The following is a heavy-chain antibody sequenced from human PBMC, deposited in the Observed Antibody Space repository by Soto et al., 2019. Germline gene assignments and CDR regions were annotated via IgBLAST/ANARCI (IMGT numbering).Heavy chain of an antibody. Sequence: ASVKVSCKASGYTFTSYAMHWVRQAPGQRLEWMGWINAGNGNTKYSQKFQGRVTITRGTSASTAHMELSSLRSEDTAVYYCARDLEVLEWLFYYWAQGTLVTVSS. J-gene: IGHJ4*02. CDR1: GYTFTSYA. CDR2: INAGNGNT. CDR3: ARDLEVLEWLFYY. V-gene: IGHV1-3*01. D-gene: IGHD3-3*01.